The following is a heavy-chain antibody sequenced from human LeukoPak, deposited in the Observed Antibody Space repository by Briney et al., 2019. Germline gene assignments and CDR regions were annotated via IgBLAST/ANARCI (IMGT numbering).Heavy chain of an antibody. D-gene: IGHD4-17*01. CDR3: AREDLFTVTFDY. CDR2: IYYSGST. CDR1: GGSISIGDYY. Sequence: SETLSLTCTVSGGSISIGDYYWSWIRQPPGKGLEWIGYIYYSGSTYYNPSLKSRVTISVDTSKNQFSLKLSSVTAADTAVYYCAREDLFTVTFDYWGQGTLVTVSS. V-gene: IGHV4-30-4*01. J-gene: IGHJ4*02.